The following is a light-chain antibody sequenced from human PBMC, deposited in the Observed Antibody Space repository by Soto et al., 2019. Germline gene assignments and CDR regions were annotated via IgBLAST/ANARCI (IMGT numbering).Light chain of an antibody. Sequence: EIVLTQSPGTLSLSPGERATLSCRASESVSSTNLAWYQQKPGQAPRLLIYATSTRAPGIPDRFSGSGSGTDFTLTISRLEPEDFATYVCQQDGGSPLYTFGQGTKLEVK. J-gene: IGKJ2*01. CDR2: ATS. CDR3: QQDGGSPLYT. V-gene: IGKV3-20*01. CDR1: ESVSSTN.